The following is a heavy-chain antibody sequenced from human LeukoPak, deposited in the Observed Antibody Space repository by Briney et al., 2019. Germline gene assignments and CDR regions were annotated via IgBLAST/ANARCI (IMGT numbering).Heavy chain of an antibody. V-gene: IGHV1-2*02. J-gene: IGHJ3*02. Sequence: GASVKVSCKASGYTFTGYYMHWVRQAPGQGLEWMGWINPNSGGKNYAQKFQGRVTMTRDTSISTAYMELSRLRSDDTAVYYCASPYCSSTSCSLDAFDIWGQGTMVTVSS. CDR2: INPNSGGK. D-gene: IGHD2-2*01. CDR1: GYTFTGYY. CDR3: ASPYCSSTSCSLDAFDI.